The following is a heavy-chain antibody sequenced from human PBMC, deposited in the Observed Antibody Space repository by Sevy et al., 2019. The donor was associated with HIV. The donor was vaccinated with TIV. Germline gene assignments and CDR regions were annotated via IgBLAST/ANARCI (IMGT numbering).Heavy chain of an antibody. J-gene: IGHJ4*02. CDR3: VGHRYSYSHSWSYSFDH. Sequence: GGSLRLSCEASGFTFSDYFMSWIRQAPGKGLEWIAYISSAHSATHYADSVKGRFVISRDNAKNSLYLQMNSLKAEDTAVYFCVGHRYSYSHSWSYSFDHWGRGTLVTVSS. CDR2: ISSAHSAT. V-gene: IGHV3-11*01. CDR1: GFTFSDYF. D-gene: IGHD5-18*01.